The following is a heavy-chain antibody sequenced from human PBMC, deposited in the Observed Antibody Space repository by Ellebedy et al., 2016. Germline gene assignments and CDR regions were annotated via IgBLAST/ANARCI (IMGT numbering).Heavy chain of an antibody. Sequence: GESLKISCAASGLTFSSYSMNWVRQAPGKGLEWVSSISSSSSYIYYADSVKGRFTISRDNAKNSLYLQMNSLRAEDTAVYYCARVVEGAFDPWGQGTLVTVSS. V-gene: IGHV3-21*01. J-gene: IGHJ5*02. CDR3: ARVVEGAFDP. CDR2: ISSSSSYI. CDR1: GLTFSSYS.